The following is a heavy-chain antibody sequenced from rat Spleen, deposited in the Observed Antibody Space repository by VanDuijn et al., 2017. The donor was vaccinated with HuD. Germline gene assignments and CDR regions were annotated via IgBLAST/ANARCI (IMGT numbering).Heavy chain of an antibody. J-gene: IGHJ2*01. CDR1: GFSPTSNN. Sequence: QVQLKESGPGLVQPSQTLSLTCTVAGFSPTSNNVHWVRQPPGKGLEWMGVLWNTGGTRYNSALKSRLSISRDNSKSQVFLNMNSLQTEDTATYYCARDWSYNSGFDYWGQGVMVTVSS. V-gene: IGHV2-41*01. D-gene: IGHD4-3*01. CDR2: LWNTGGT. CDR3: ARDWSYNSGFDY.